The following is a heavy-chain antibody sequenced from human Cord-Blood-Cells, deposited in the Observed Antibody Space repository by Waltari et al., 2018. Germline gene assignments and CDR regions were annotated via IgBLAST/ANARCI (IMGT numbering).Heavy chain of an antibody. D-gene: IGHD3-10*01. CDR3: ARDLRITMVRGVMGFDY. CDR2: INPNSGGT. J-gene: IGHJ4*02. Sequence: QVQLVQSGAEVKKPGASVKVSCKASGYTFTGYYMHWVRLAPGQGLEWMGWINPNSGGTNYAQKFQGRVTMTRDTSISTAYMVLSRLRSDDTAVYYCARDLRITMVRGVMGFDYWGQGTLVTVSS. CDR1: GYTFTGYY. V-gene: IGHV1-2*02.